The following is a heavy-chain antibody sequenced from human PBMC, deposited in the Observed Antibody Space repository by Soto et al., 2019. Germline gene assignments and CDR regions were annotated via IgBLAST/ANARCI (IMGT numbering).Heavy chain of an antibody. J-gene: IGHJ6*02. Sequence: GGSLRLSCAASGFTFSSYGMHWVRQAPGKGLEWVAVISYDGSNKYYADSVKGRFPISRDNSKNTLYLQMNSLRAEDTAVYYCAKLTTGTEHYYYYGMDVWGQGTTVTVSS. CDR3: AKLTTGTEHYYYYGMDV. V-gene: IGHV3-30*18. CDR1: GFTFSSYG. D-gene: IGHD1-1*01. CDR2: ISYDGSNK.